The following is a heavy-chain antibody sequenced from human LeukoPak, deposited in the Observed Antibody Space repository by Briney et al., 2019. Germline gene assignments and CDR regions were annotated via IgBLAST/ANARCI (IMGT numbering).Heavy chain of an antibody. CDR1: GFTFSSYG. J-gene: IGHJ6*02. D-gene: IGHD6-13*01. CDR3: AREIAAAGGPYYYYGMDV. V-gene: IGHV3-33*01. Sequence: GGSLRLPCAASGFTFSSYGMHWVRQAPGKGLEWVAVIWYDGSNEYYADSVKGRFTISRDNSKNTLYLQMNSLRAEDTAVYYCAREIAAAGGPYYYYGMDVWGQGTTVTVSS. CDR2: IWYDGSNE.